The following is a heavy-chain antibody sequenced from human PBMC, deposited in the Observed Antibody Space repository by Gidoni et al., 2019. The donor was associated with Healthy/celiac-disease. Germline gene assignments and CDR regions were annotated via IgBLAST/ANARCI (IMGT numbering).Heavy chain of an antibody. J-gene: IGHJ4*02. V-gene: IGHV4-34*01. D-gene: IGHD3-16*01. Sequence: QVQLQQWGAGLLKPSETLSLTCAVYGGSFSGYYWSWIRQPPGKGLEWIGEINHSGSTNYNPSLKSRVTISVDTSKNQFSLKLSSVTAADTAVYYCARGVHYDYVWGSWSYWGQGTLVTVSA. CDR2: INHSGST. CDR3: ARGVHYDYVWGSWSY. CDR1: GGSFSGYY.